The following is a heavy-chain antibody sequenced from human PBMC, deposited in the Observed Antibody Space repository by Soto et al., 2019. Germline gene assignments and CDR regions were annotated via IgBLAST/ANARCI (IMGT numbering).Heavy chain of an antibody. V-gene: IGHV4-31*03. J-gene: IGHJ6*03. CDR2: IYYSGST. CDR1: GGSISSGGYY. D-gene: IGHD5-12*01. Sequence: SETLSLTCTVSGGSISSGGYYWSWIRQHPGKGLEWIGYIYYSGSTYYNPSLKSRVTISVDTSKNQFSLKLSSVTAADTAVYYCARTEYSGYGDYYMDVWGKGTTVTVSS. CDR3: ARTEYSGYGDYYMDV.